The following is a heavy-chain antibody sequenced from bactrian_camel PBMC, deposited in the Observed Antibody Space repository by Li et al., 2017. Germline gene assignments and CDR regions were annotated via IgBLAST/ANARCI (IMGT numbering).Heavy chain of an antibody. V-gene: IGHV3S57*01. D-gene: IGHD6*01. J-gene: IGHJ4*01. CDR1: GGTYSAYRSYC. CDR2: IDTRGSV. Sequence: HVQLVESGGDSVQAGGSLRLSCEASGGTYSAYRSYCMAWFLQPPGKSREGVAAIDTRGSVTIADSVKGRFSISKDNAKNTLSLQLNSLKTEDTAMYFCRKDEATGTNGNGPRGQGTQVTVS. CDR3: RKDEATGTNGNGP.